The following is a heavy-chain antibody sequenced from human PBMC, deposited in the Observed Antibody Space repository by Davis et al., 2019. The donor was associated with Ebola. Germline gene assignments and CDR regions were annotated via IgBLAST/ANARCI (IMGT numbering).Heavy chain of an antibody. V-gene: IGHV1-69*13. CDR2: IMPVFGTA. Sequence: SVKVSCKASGDTFRKYSISWVRQAPGQGLEWMGGIMPVFGTANYAQKFQDRVTITADESTTTAYMELNSLRSEDTAVYYCARERYSFGFRFDYWGQGTQVTVSS. D-gene: IGHD5-18*01. CDR3: ARERYSFGFRFDY. CDR1: GDTFRKYS. J-gene: IGHJ4*02.